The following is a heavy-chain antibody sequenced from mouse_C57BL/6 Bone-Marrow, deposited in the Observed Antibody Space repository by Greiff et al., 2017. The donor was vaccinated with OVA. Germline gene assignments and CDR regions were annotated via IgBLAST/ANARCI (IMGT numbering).Heavy chain of an antibody. CDR1: GFSFNTYA. CDR2: IRSKSNNYAT. J-gene: IGHJ3*01. V-gene: IGHV10-1*01. Sequence: EVNLVESGGGLVQPKGSLKLSCAASGFSFNTYAMNCVRQAPGKGLEWVARIRSKSNNYATYSADSVKDRFTISRDDSESMLYLQMNNLKTEDTARYYCVRQYYGSSTLWFAYWGQGTLVTVSA. D-gene: IGHD1-1*01. CDR3: VRQYYGSSTLWFAY.